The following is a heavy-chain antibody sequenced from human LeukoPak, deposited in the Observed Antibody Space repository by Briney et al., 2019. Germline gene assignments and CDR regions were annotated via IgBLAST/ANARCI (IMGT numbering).Heavy chain of an antibody. V-gene: IGHV3-9*01. Sequence: PGRSLRLSCAASGFTFDDYAMHWVRQAPGKGLEWVSGISWDSGSIGYADSVKGRFTISRDNAKNSLYLQMNSLRAEDTALYYCAKGMGRYYYDSSGYYLDYWGRGTLVTVSS. D-gene: IGHD3-22*01. CDR2: ISWDSGSI. J-gene: IGHJ4*02. CDR1: GFTFDDYA. CDR3: AKGMGRYYYDSSGYYLDY.